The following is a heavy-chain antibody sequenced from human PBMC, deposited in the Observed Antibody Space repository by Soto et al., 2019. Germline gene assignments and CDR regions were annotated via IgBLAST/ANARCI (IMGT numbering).Heavy chain of an antibody. CDR3: ARDSGKGAYFDY. CDR2: IRNKANSYTT. Sequence: EVQLVESGGGLVQPGGSQRLSCAASGFTFSDHYMDWVRQAPGKGLGWVGRIRNKANSYTTDYAASVKGRFTSSRDDSKDSLYIQLNRLKTEETAIYYCARDSGKGAYFDYWGHGTLATVSS. J-gene: IGHJ4*01. CDR1: GFTFSDHY. D-gene: IGHD1-26*01. V-gene: IGHV3-72*01.